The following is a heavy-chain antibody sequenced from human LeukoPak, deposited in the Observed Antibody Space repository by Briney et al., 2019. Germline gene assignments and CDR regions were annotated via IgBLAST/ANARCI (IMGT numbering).Heavy chain of an antibody. CDR1: GYTFTSYY. Sequence: ASVKVSCKASGYTFTSYYMHWVRQAPGQGLEWMGIINPSGGSKSYAQKFQGRVTMTRDTSTSTVYMELSSLRSEDTAVYYCARSPTVAGRTEHWGQGTLVTVSS. V-gene: IGHV1-46*01. CDR3: ARSPTVAGRTEH. CDR2: INPSGGSK. D-gene: IGHD6-19*01. J-gene: IGHJ1*01.